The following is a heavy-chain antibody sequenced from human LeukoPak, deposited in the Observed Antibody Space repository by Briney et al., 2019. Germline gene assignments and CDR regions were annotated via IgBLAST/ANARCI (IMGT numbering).Heavy chain of an antibody. V-gene: IGHV3-23*01. CDR3: AKDGGLWVSAHWGDS. J-gene: IGHJ4*02. D-gene: IGHD7-27*01. CDR1: GFTFSSSA. Sequence: PGGSLRLSCEASGFTFSSSAMSWVRQAPGKGLEWVSTITTSDGNTYYADSVKGRFTVSRDNSKNTLFLQMNSLRAEDTAVYYCAKDGGLWVSAHWGDSWGRGTLVTVSS. CDR2: ITTSDGNT.